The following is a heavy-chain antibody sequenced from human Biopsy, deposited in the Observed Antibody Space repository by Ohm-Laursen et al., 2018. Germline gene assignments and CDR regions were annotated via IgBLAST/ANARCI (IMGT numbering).Heavy chain of an antibody. CDR3: ARKIYGDYEVPYSYGMDV. V-gene: IGHV3-11*01. CDR1: GFTFSDYY. D-gene: IGHD4-17*01. Sequence: SLRLSCAASGFTFSDYYMIWVRQAPGRGLEWVSYISGSGTLIYYRDSVKGRFTISRDSAKNSLYLQMDSLRAEDTAVYYCARKIYGDYEVPYSYGMDVWGLGTTVTDSS. J-gene: IGHJ6*02. CDR2: ISGSGTLI.